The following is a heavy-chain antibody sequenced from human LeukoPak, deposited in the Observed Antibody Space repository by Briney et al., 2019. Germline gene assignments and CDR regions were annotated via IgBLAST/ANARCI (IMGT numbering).Heavy chain of an antibody. CDR3: ASLAYYYDSSGYYYVGNYFDY. J-gene: IGHJ4*02. Sequence: SVKVSCKASGGTFSSYAISWVRQAPGQGLEWMGRIIPILGIANYAQKFQGRVTITADKSTSTAYMELSSLRSEDTAVYYCASLAYYYDSSGYYYVGNYFDYWGQGTLVTVSS. D-gene: IGHD3-22*01. V-gene: IGHV1-69*04. CDR2: IIPILGIA. CDR1: GGTFSSYA.